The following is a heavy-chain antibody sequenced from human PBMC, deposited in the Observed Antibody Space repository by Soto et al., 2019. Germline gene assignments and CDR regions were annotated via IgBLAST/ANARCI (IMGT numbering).Heavy chain of an antibody. Sequence: SVKVSCKASGYTFTSYAMHWVRQAPGQRLEWMGWINAGNGNTKYSQKFQGRVTITRDTSASTAYMELSSLRSEDTAVYYCASQRGYYYDSSGYYSFDYWGQGTLVTVSS. D-gene: IGHD3-22*01. J-gene: IGHJ4*02. CDR3: ASQRGYYYDSSGYYSFDY. V-gene: IGHV1-3*01. CDR2: INAGNGNT. CDR1: GYTFTSYA.